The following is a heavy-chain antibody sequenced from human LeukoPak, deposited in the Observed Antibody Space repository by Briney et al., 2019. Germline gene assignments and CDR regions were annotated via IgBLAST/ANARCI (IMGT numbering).Heavy chain of an antibody. V-gene: IGHV3-23*01. CDR1: GFTFSSYA. D-gene: IGHD6-13*01. J-gene: IGHJ6*02. CDR3: AKSYSSSVYYGMDV. CDR2: ISGSGGST. Sequence: QPGGSLRLSCAASGFTFSSYAMSWVRQAPGKGLEWVSAISGSGGSTYYADSVKGRFTISRDNSKNTLYLQMNSLRAEDTAVYSCAKSYSSSVYYGMDVWGQGTTVTVSS.